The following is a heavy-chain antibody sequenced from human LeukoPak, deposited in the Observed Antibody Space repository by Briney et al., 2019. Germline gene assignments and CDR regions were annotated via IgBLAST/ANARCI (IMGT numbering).Heavy chain of an antibody. D-gene: IGHD3-16*01. Sequence: GGSLRLSCAASGFTFSSYGVHWVRQAPGKGLEWVTVISYDGSQKYYADSVKGRFTISRDNSKNTLYLQMNSLRDEDTAVYYCATAAELWHWGQGTLVAVSS. CDR2: ISYDGSQK. V-gene: IGHV3-30*03. CDR3: ATAAELWH. CDR1: GFTFSSYG. J-gene: IGHJ4*02.